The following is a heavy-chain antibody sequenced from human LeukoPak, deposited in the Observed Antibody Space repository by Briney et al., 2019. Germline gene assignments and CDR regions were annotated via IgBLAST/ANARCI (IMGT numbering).Heavy chain of an antibody. CDR3: AKGGGGGYNEHDAFDI. CDR1: GFTFSSYA. J-gene: IGHJ3*02. D-gene: IGHD5-24*01. V-gene: IGHV3-23*01. Sequence: GGSLRLSCAASGFTFSSYAMSWVRQAPGKGLEWVSAISGSGGSTYYADSVKGRFTISRDNSKNTLYLQMNSLRAEDTAVYYCAKGGGGGYNEHDAFDIWGQGAMVTVSS. CDR2: ISGSGGST.